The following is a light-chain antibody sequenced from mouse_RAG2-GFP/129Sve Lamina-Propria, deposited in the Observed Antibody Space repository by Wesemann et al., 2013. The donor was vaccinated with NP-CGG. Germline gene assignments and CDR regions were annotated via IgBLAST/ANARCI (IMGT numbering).Light chain of an antibody. J-gene: IGKJ1*01. CDR2: NAK. Sequence: DIQMTQSPASLSASVGETVTITCRASENIYSYLAWYQQKQGKSPQLLVYNAKTLAEGVPSRFSGSGSGTQFSLKINSLQSEDFGSYYCQHFWSTPRTFGGGTKLEIK. V-gene: IGKV12-44*01. CDR3: QHFWSTPRT. CDR1: ENIYSY.